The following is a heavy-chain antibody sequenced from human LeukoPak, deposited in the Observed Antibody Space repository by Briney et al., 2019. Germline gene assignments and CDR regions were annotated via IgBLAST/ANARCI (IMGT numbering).Heavy chain of an antibody. D-gene: IGHD6-19*01. Sequence: ASVKVSCKASGYTFTGYYMHWVRQAPGQGLEWMGWINPNSGGTNYAQKFQGRVTMTRDTSTSTAYMELSRLRSDDTAVYYCARGVDQWPGTPFDYWGQGTLVTVSS. CDR2: INPNSGGT. V-gene: IGHV1-2*02. CDR1: GYTFTGYY. CDR3: ARGVDQWPGTPFDY. J-gene: IGHJ4*01.